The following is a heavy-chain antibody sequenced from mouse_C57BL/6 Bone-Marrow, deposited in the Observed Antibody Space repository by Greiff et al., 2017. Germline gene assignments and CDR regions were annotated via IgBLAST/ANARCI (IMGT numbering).Heavy chain of an antibody. D-gene: IGHD6-1*01. Sequence: EVQLQQSGTVLARPGASVKMSCKNSGYTFTSYWMHWVKQRPGQGLEWIGAIYPGNSDTSYNQKFKGKAKLTAVTSASTAYMELSSLTNEDSAVYYCTRCGSLLYWYFDVWGTGTTVTVSS. J-gene: IGHJ1*03. V-gene: IGHV1-5*01. CDR3: TRCGSLLYWYFDV. CDR1: GYTFTSYW. CDR2: IYPGNSDT.